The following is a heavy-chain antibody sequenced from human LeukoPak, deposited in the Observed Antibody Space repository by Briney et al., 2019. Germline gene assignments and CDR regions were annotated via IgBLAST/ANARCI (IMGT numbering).Heavy chain of an antibody. V-gene: IGHV1-69*05. CDR3: PRALYCSGGSCYPRPSHLDAFDF. CDR1: GGTFSSYA. CDR2: ISPIFGTA. J-gene: IGHJ3*01. D-gene: IGHD2-15*01. Sequence: ASVKVSCKASGGTFSSYAISWVRQAPGQGLEWMGRISPIFGTANYAQKFQGRVTITTDESTSTAYMELSSLRSEDTAVYYCPRALYCSGGSCYPRPSHLDAFDFCGQGTMVTVSP.